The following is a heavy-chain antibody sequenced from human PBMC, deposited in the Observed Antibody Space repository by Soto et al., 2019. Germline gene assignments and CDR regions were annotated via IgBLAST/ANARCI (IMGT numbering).Heavy chain of an antibody. V-gene: IGHV4-39*07. J-gene: IGHJ4*02. CDR1: GCSISSSSYY. Sequence: PSETLSLTCTVSGCSISSSSYYWGWIRQPPGNGLEWIGSIYYSGSTYYNPSLKSRVTISVDRPNNQFSLKLRSVTAADTAIYYCAGDIRSGSYRFDYWGQGTLVTVSS. D-gene: IGHD1-26*01. CDR2: IYYSGST. CDR3: AGDIRSGSYRFDY.